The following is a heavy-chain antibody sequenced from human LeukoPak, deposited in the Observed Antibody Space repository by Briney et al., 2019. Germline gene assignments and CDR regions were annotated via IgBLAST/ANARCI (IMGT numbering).Heavy chain of an antibody. D-gene: IGHD6-13*01. CDR2: INHSGST. CDR1: GGSFSGYY. CDR3: ARPRGIAAAGTLYY. V-gene: IGHV4-34*01. J-gene: IGHJ4*02. Sequence: SETLSLTCAVYGGSFSGYYWGWIRQPPGKGLEWIGEINHSGSTNYNPSLKSRVTISVDTSKNQFSLKLSSVTTADTAVYYCARPRGIAAAGTLYYWGQGTLVTVSS.